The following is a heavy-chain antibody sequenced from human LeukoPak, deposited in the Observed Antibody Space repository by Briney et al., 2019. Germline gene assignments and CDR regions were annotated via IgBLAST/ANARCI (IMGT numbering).Heavy chain of an antibody. V-gene: IGHV1-46*01. CDR1: GYTFTSYY. CDR3: ARDRSQIGTMIVVVITAFDY. D-gene: IGHD3-22*01. Sequence: ASVKVSCKAFGYTFTSYYMHWVRQAPGQGLEWMGIINPSGGSTSYAQKFQGRVTMTRDTSTSTVYMELSSLRSDDTAVYYCARDRSQIGTMIVVVITAFDYWGQGTLVTVSS. J-gene: IGHJ4*02. CDR2: INPSGGST.